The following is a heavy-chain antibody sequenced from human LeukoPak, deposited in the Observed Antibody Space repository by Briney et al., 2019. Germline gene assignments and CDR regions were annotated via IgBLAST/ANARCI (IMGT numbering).Heavy chain of an antibody. CDR1: GVSISSGTSS. D-gene: IGHD3-10*01. V-gene: IGHV4-30-2*01. Sequence: PSQTLSLTCAVSGVSISSGTSSWSWIRQPPGKGLEWIGEINHSGSTNYNPSLKSRVTISVDTSKNQFSLKLSSVTAADTAVYYCARGGFYYGSGSYLGYWGQGTLVTVSS. CDR2: INHSGST. CDR3: ARGGFYYGSGSYLGY. J-gene: IGHJ4*02.